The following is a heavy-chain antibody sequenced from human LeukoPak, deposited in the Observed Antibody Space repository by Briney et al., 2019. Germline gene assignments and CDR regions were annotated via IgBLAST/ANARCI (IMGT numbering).Heavy chain of an antibody. D-gene: IGHD6-19*01. Sequence: PGGSLRLSCAASRFTFNSYEMNWVRRAPGKGLEWVSYISSSASTIYYADSVKGRFTISRDNAKNSLYLQMNSLRAEDTAVYYCARGAVAGLYYFDFWGQGTLVTVSS. CDR2: ISSSASTI. CDR3: ARGAVAGLYYFDF. J-gene: IGHJ4*02. CDR1: RFTFNSYE. V-gene: IGHV3-48*03.